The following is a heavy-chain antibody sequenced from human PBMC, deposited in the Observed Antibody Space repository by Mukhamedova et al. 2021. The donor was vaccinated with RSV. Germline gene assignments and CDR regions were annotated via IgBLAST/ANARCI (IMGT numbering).Heavy chain of an antibody. Sequence: WEGLEWVSGISWNGGSIGYADSVKGRFTISRDNAKNSLYLQMNSLRAEDTALYYCAKDSRPTRYGYGMDVWGQGTTVTVSS. V-gene: IGHV3-9*01. J-gene: IGHJ6*02. CDR3: AKDSRPTRYGYGMDV. D-gene: IGHD4-17*01. CDR2: ISWNGGSI.